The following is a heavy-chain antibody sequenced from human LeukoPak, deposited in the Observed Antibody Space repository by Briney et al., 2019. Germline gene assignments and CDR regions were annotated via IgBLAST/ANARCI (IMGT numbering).Heavy chain of an antibody. CDR1: GYTFTSYG. CDR2: ISAYNGNT. D-gene: IGHD2-2*01. Sequence: ASVKVSCKASGYTFTSYGISWVRQAPGQGLEWMGWISAYNGNTNYAQKLQGRVTITTDTSTSTAYMELRSLRSDDTAVYYCARDWSIVVVPAAIDGMDVWGKGTTVTVSS. CDR3: ARDWSIVVVPAAIDGMDV. J-gene: IGHJ6*04. V-gene: IGHV1-18*04.